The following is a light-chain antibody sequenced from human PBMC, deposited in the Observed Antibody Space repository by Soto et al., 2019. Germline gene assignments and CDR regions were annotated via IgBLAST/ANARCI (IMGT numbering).Light chain of an antibody. V-gene: IGLV2-23*01. CDR1: SRDVGYYNL. J-gene: IGLJ3*02. CDR2: EGS. CDR3: CSYAGRSIPWV. Sequence: QSALTQPASVSGSPGQSSTISCTGTSRDVGYYNLVSCSQQHPGTAPKLMIYEGSKRPSGVSNRFSGSMSGNTASLTISGLQAEDEADYSCCSYAGRSIPWVFGGGTQLTVL.